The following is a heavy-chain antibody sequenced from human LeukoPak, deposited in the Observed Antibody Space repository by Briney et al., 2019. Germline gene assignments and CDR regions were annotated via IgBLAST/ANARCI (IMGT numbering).Heavy chain of an antibody. D-gene: IGHD3-3*01. CDR3: ARGGYYPDY. Sequence: GGSLRLSCAASGFIFSNSAMSWVRQAPGKGLECISAITNSGGSTYYADSVKGRFTISRDNPKNTLYLQMNSLRAEDTAVYYCARGGYYPDYWGQGTLVTVSS. CDR2: ITNSGGST. V-gene: IGHV3-23*01. J-gene: IGHJ4*02. CDR1: GFIFSNSA.